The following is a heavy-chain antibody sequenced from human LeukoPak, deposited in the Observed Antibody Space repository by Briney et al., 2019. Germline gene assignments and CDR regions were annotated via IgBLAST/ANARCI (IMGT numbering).Heavy chain of an antibody. V-gene: IGHV3-53*01. D-gene: IGHD3-10*01. CDR3: ARYDGGSGPFDY. Sequence: PGGSLRLSCAASGFTFSSNYMSWVRQAPGKGLEWVSVLYSGGNIYYADSVKGRFTISRDNSKNTLYLQMNSLRAEDTAVYYCARYDGGSGPFDYWGQGTLVTVSS. CDR2: LYSGGNI. CDR1: GFTFSSNY. J-gene: IGHJ4*02.